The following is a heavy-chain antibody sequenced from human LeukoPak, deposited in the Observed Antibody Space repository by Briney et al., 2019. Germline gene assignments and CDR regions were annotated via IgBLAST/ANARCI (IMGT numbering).Heavy chain of an antibody. CDR3: ARDRGWLTSDY. J-gene: IGHJ4*02. CDR2: IKEDGSET. Sequence: GGSLRLSCAASGFTFSTYWMGWVRQAPGKGLEWLGNIKEDGSETYYGDFVKGRITMSRDNAKNSLSLQMNSLRVEDTAVYCCARDRGWLTSDYWGQGILVTVSS. D-gene: IGHD6-19*01. CDR1: GFTFSTYW. V-gene: IGHV3-7*03.